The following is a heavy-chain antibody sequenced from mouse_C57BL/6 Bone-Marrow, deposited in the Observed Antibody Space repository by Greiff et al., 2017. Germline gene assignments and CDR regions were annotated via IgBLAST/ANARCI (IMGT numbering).Heavy chain of an antibody. CDR1: GFNIKDDY. D-gene: IGHD1-1*01. J-gene: IGHJ1*03. Sequence: EVQLQQSGAELVRPGASVKLSCTASGFNIKDDYMHWVKQRPEQGLEWIGWIDPENGDTEYASKFQGKATITADTSSNTAYLQHSSLTSEDTAVYYCTHDGSSYVHFDCWGTGTPGTVSS. V-gene: IGHV14-4*01. CDR2: IDPENGDT. CDR3: THDGSSYVHFDC.